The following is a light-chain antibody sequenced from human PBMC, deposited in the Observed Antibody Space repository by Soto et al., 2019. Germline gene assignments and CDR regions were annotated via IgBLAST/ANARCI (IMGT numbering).Light chain of an antibody. CDR3: QQYSSSSEWT. V-gene: IGKV1-5*01. J-gene: IGKJ1*01. CDR2: DAS. CDR1: QGISSW. Sequence: DIQMTQSPSSLSASVGDRVAITCRASQGISSWLAWYQQKPGKAPKLLIYDASSLESGVPSRFSGSGSGTEFTLTISSLQPDDFATYYCQQYSSSSEWTFGQGTKVDIK.